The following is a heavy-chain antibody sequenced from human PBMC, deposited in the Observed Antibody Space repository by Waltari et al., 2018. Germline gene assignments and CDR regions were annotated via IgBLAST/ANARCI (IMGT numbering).Heavy chain of an antibody. V-gene: IGHV4-59*01. CDR1: GGSISSYY. CDR2: IYYSGST. J-gene: IGHJ4*02. CDR3: ARDKDYYDSSGYYYPQAYFDY. D-gene: IGHD3-22*01. Sequence: QVQLQESGPGLVKPSETLSLTCTVSGGSISSYYWSWIRQPPGTGLEWIGYIYYSGSTNYNPSLKSRVTISVDTSKNQFSLKLSSVTAADTAVYYCARDKDYYDSSGYYYPQAYFDYWGQGTLVTVSS.